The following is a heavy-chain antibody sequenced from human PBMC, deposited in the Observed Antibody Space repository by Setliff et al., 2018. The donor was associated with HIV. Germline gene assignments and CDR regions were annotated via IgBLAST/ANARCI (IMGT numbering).Heavy chain of an antibody. Sequence: ASVKVSCKASGYTFTGYYMHWVRQAPGQGLEWMGRINPNSGNTGYAQKFQGRVTMTTDTSASTAYMEVRRLRSDDTAVYYCARVGTSGFRSDFHFDYWGQGTLVTVSS. D-gene: IGHD2-8*01. CDR3: ARVGTSGFRSDFHFDY. V-gene: IGHV1-2*06. CDR2: INPNSGNT. CDR1: GYTFTGYY. J-gene: IGHJ4*02.